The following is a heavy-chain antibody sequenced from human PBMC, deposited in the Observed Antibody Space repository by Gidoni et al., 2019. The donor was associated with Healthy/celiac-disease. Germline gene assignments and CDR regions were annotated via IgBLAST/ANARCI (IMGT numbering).Heavy chain of an antibody. CDR1: GFTFSSYG. Sequence: QVQLVESGGGVVQPGRSLRLSCAASGFTFSSYGMHWVRQAPGKGLEWVAVIWYDGSNKYYADSVKGRFTISRDNSKNTLYLQMNSLRAEDTAVYYCAREGWELAAADAFDIWGQGTMVTVSS. CDR3: AREGWELAAADAFDI. J-gene: IGHJ3*02. CDR2: IWYDGSNK. V-gene: IGHV3-33*01. D-gene: IGHD6-13*01.